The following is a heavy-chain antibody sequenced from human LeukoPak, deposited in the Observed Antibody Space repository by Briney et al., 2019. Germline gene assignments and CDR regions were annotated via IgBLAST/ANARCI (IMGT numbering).Heavy chain of an antibody. CDR3: AKEEGVTMIVVVITEFDY. J-gene: IGHJ4*02. D-gene: IGHD3-22*01. CDR1: GFTFSNYA. Sequence: QPGGSLRLSCAASGFTFSNYAMSWVRQAPGKGLEWVSAISGSGGSTYYADSVKGRFTISRDNSKNTLYLQMNSLRAEDTAVYYCAKEEGVTMIVVVITEFDYWGQGTLVTVSS. V-gene: IGHV3-23*01. CDR2: ISGSGGST.